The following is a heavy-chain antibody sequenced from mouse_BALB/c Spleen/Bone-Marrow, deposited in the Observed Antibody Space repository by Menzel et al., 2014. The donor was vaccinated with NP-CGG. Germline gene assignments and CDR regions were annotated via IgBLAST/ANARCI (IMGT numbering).Heavy chain of an antibody. CDR2: INPYNEGS. CDR3: ARERDYGDYFDY. Sequence: VQLQQPGPELVKPGASVKMSCKASGYTFTRYVIHWVRLKPGQGLDWIGYINPYNEGSKYNEKFKGEATLTSDKSSHAAYMELNSLTSNDSAVYYCARERDYGDYFDYWGQGTTLTVSS. V-gene: IGHV1-14*01. D-gene: IGHD1-1*01. CDR1: GYTFTRYV. J-gene: IGHJ2*01.